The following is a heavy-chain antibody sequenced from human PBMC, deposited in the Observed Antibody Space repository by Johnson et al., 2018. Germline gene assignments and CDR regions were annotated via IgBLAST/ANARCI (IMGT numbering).Heavy chain of an antibody. D-gene: IGHD4-23*01. CDR1: GLTFTSYV. J-gene: IGHJ4*02. V-gene: IGHV1-69*12. CDR3: ATGGYSPDY. CDR2: ILPIFGTI. Sequence: QVQLVQSGAEVKKPGSSVTVSCKASGLTFTSYVINWVRQAPGQGLETVGGILPIFGTIHYAQNFQGRVTISADGSTRTAYMELRSLRFDDAAVYYCATGGYSPDYWGQGTLVTVSS.